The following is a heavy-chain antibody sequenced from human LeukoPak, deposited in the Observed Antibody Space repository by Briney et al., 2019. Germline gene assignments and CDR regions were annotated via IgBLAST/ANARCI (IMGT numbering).Heavy chain of an antibody. J-gene: IGHJ5*02. D-gene: IGHD3-3*01. CDR1: GFTFSNYA. Sequence: PGGSLRLSCGASGFTFSNYAMNWVRQAPGKGLEWVSSISSSSSYIYYADSVKGRFTISRDNAKNSLYLQMNSLRAEDTAVYYCARGGFGVVITNWFDPWGQGTLVTVSS. CDR3: ARGGFGVVITNWFDP. CDR2: ISSSSSYI. V-gene: IGHV3-21*01.